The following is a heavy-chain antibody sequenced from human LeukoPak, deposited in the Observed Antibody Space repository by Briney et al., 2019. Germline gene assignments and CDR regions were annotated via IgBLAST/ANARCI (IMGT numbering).Heavy chain of an antibody. Sequence: QPGGSLRLSCAASGFTFSTYEMNWVRQAPGKGLEWVSYISSGDNIMFYADSVKGRFIISRDNAKNSLYLQMNSLRAEDTAVYYCARGATLDYWGQGTLVTVSS. J-gene: IGHJ4*02. V-gene: IGHV3-48*03. CDR2: ISSGDNIM. CDR3: ARGATLDY. CDR1: GFTFSTYE.